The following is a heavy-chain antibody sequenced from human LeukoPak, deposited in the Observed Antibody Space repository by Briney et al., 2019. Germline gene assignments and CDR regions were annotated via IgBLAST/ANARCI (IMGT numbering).Heavy chain of an antibody. CDR3: VRNNAMDV. Sequence: GGSLRLSCAASGFTLSNHWMTWVRQVPGRGPEWVANVNRDGSETYYLDSVKGRFTISRDNAKSSLYLQMNSLRAEDTALYYCVRNNAMDVWGQGTAVTVSS. CDR1: GFTLSNHW. V-gene: IGHV3-7*03. CDR2: VNRDGSET. J-gene: IGHJ6*02. D-gene: IGHD2-8*01.